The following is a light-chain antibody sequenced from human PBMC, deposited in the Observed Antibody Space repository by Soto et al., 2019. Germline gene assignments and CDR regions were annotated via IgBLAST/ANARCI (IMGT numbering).Light chain of an antibody. CDR2: DAS. V-gene: IGKV1-39*01. Sequence: DIQMTQSPSSLSASVGDRVTITCRASQSIHTYLNWYQQRPGKAPKLLIYDASTLQGGVPSRFNGNGSGTDFTLIISSLQPEDFATYYCQQSYTTPLSFGGGTKV. CDR1: QSIHTY. J-gene: IGKJ4*01. CDR3: QQSYTTPLS.